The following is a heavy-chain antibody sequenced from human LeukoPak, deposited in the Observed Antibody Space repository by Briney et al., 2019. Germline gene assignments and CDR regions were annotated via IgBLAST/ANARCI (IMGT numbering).Heavy chain of an antibody. CDR3: AKIRAARPGY. Sequence: GGSLRLSCAASGSTFSRYGMNWVRQAPGKGLEWVSGISDSGATIYYADSVKGRFTISRDNSKNMLYLQMHSLRPEDTAIYYCAKIRAARPGYWGQGTLVTVSS. V-gene: IGHV3-23*01. J-gene: IGHJ4*02. CDR2: ISDSGATI. CDR1: GSTFSRYG. D-gene: IGHD6-6*01.